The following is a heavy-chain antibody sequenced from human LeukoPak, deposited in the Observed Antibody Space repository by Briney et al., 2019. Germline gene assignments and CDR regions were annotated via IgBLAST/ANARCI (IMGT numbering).Heavy chain of an antibody. J-gene: IGHJ4*02. Sequence: PGGSLRLSCAASGFTFSSYGMHWVRQAPGKGLEWVAFIRYDGSNKYYADSVKGRFTISRDNSRNTLYLQMNSLRAEDTAVYYCAKGPYYDSRTSEFDYWGQGTLVTVSS. V-gene: IGHV3-30*02. CDR1: GFTFSSYG. D-gene: IGHD3-22*01. CDR2: IRYDGSNK. CDR3: AKGPYYDSRTSEFDY.